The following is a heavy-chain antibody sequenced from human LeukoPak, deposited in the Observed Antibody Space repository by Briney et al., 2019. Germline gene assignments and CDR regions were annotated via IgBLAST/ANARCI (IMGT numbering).Heavy chain of an antibody. J-gene: IGHJ4*02. CDR1: GFTFSDYY. CDR3: ARDIAAAGFDN. CDR2: ISSSGSTI. D-gene: IGHD6-13*01. Sequence: GGSLRLSCAASGFTFSDYYMSWIRQAPGKGLEWVSYISSSGSTIYYADSVKGRFTISRDNAKTSLYLQMNSLRADDTAVYYCARDIAAAGFDNWGQGTLVTVPS. V-gene: IGHV3-11*04.